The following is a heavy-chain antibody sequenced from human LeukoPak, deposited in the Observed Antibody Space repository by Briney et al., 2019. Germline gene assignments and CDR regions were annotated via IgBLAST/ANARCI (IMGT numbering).Heavy chain of an antibody. CDR2: IKQDGSEK. V-gene: IGHV3-7*05. CDR1: GFTFSNYW. Sequence: PGGSLRLSCAASGFTFSNYWMNWVSQAPGKGLEWVTNIKQDGSEKYYVDSVKGRFTISRDNAKNSLYVQMNSLRAEDTAVYYCARGVSGSYDYWGQGTLVTVSS. J-gene: IGHJ4*02. D-gene: IGHD1-26*01. CDR3: ARGVSGSYDY.